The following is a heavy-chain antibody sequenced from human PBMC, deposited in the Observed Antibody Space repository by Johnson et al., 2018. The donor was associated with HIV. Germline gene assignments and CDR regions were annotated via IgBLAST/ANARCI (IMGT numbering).Heavy chain of an antibody. J-gene: IGHJ3*02. V-gene: IGHV3-30*02. CDR1: GFTFSSYG. CDR2: IRYDGSNK. Sequence: QVQLVESGGGVVQPGGSLRLSCAASGFTFSSYGMHWVRQAPGKGLEWVAFIRYDGSNKYYADSVKGRFTISRDNAKNSLYLQMNSLRAEDTALYYCAKDILAAAGSDAFDIWGQGTMVTVSS. D-gene: IGHD6-13*01. CDR3: AKDILAAAGSDAFDI.